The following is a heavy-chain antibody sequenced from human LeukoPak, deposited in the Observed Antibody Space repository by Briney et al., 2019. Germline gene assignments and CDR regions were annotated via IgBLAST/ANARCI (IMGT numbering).Heavy chain of an antibody. J-gene: IGHJ4*02. CDR3: AKSSRGYSWYYFDY. D-gene: IGHD5-18*01. CDR2: ISGSGGST. CDR1: GFTFSSYA. Sequence: PGGSLRLSCAASGFTFSSYAMSWVRQAPGRGLEWVSAISGSGGSTYYADSVKGRFTISRDNSKNTLYLQMNSLRAEDTAVYYCAKSSRGYSWYYFDYWGQGTLVTVSS. V-gene: IGHV3-23*01.